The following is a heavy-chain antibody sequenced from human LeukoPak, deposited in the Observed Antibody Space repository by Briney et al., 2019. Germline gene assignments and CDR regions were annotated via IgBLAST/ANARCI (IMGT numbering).Heavy chain of an antibody. CDR2: ISSSSSTI. V-gene: IGHV3-48*01. D-gene: IGHD4-17*01. Sequence: GGSLRLSCAASGFTFSSYSMNWVRQAPGKGLEWVPYISSSSSTIYYADSVKGRFTISRDNAKNTLYLQMNSLRAEDTAVYYCAKDRYRDYGPTFDYWGQGTLVTVSS. J-gene: IGHJ4*02. CDR3: AKDRYRDYGPTFDY. CDR1: GFTFSSYS.